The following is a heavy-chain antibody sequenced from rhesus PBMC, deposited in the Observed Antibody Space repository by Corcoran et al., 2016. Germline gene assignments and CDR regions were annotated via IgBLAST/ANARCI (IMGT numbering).Heavy chain of an antibody. D-gene: IGHD6-37*01. CDR1: GYSISSNY. CDR3: ARELAVAGPFDY. Sequence: QVQLQESGPGLVKPSETLSLTCAVSGYSISSNYWSWIRQPPGKGLEWIGYIYGSSGSTHYNPALKSRVTISTDPSKNQFSLKLSSVTAADTAVYYCARELAVAGPFDYWGQGVLVTVSS. V-gene: IGHV4-147*01. J-gene: IGHJ4*01. CDR2: IYGSSGST.